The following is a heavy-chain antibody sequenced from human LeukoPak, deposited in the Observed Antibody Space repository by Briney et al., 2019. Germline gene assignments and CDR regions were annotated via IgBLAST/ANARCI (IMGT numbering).Heavy chain of an antibody. Sequence: GGSLRLSCAASRFTFSSYGMSWVRQAPGKGLEWVSTLSRGGGSTYYADSVKGRFAISRDSSKNTLFLQMNSLRAEDTAVYYCAREVKSSAGPASRREFDCWGQGTLVTVSS. CDR1: RFTFSSYG. J-gene: IGHJ4*02. CDR3: AREVKSSAGPASRREFDC. V-gene: IGHV3-23*01. D-gene: IGHD6-13*01. CDR2: LSRGGGST.